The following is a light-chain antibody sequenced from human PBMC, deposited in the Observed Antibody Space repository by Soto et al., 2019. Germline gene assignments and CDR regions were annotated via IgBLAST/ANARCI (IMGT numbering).Light chain of an antibody. CDR3: QQYGTSPWT. CDR1: QSVSSSY. CDR2: GAS. J-gene: IGKJ1*01. V-gene: IGKV3-20*01. Sequence: EIVLTQSPGTLSLSPGERATLSCRASQSVSSSYLVWYQQKPGQAPRLLIYGASSRATGIPDRFSGSGSGTAFTLTSSRLEPEDFAVYYCQQYGTSPWTFGQGTKVDIK.